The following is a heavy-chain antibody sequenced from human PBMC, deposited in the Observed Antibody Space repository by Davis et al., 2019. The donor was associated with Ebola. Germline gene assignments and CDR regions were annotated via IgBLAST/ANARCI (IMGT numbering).Heavy chain of an antibody. Sequence: ASVKVSCKASGFILTNYAIHWVRQAPGQRLEWMGWVHAGNGNTKSSQKFQGRVTISRDTSASIVYMELSSLRFDDTAVFYCAREAYPQLLVGTTLPYFCDYWGQGTLVTVSS. V-gene: IGHV1-3*01. CDR1: GFILTNYA. CDR3: AREAYPQLLVGTTLPYFCDY. CDR2: VHAGNGNT. D-gene: IGHD1-26*01. J-gene: IGHJ4*02.